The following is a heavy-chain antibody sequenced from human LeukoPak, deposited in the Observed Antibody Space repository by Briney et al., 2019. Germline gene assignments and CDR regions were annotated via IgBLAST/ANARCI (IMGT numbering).Heavy chain of an antibody. Sequence: GGSLRLSCAASGFTFYSYAMCWVRQAPGKGLEWVSGISGSGGSTYYADSVKGRFTISRDNSKNTLFLQMHSLRAEDTAVYYCAKDLEYSRLNWLDPWGQGTLVTVSS. CDR2: ISGSGGST. V-gene: IGHV3-23*01. CDR3: AKDLEYSRLNWLDP. CDR1: GFTFYSYA. D-gene: IGHD6-6*01. J-gene: IGHJ5*02.